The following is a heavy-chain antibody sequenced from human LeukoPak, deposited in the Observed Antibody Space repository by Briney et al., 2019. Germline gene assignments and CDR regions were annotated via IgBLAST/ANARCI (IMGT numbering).Heavy chain of an antibody. J-gene: IGHJ4*02. Sequence: PSETLSLTCTVSGASVGSAGYYWTWIRQPPGGGLEWNGYIYYIRNTYYNPSLKSRVTMSLDPSNNQFSLRLNSVTAADTAVYYCARAQSQRGSYHYYFGYWGQGTLVTVSS. D-gene: IGHD1-26*01. V-gene: IGHV4-61*08. CDR3: ARAQSQRGSYHYYFGY. CDR1: GASVGSAGYY. CDR2: IYYIRNT.